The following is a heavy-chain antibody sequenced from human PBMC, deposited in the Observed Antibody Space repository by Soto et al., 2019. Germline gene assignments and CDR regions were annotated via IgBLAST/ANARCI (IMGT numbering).Heavy chain of an antibody. J-gene: IGHJ6*02. CDR1: GGSISSSSYY. V-gene: IGHV4-39*01. CDR2: IYYSGST. D-gene: IGHD1-1*01. CDR3: QVSEMATTTLFDYYYGMDV. Sequence: SETLSLTCTVSGGSISSSSYYWGWIRQPPGKGLEWIGSIYYSGSTYYNPSLKSRVTISVDTSKNQFSLKLSSVTAADTAVYYCQVSEMATTTLFDYYYGMDVWGQGTAVTVSS.